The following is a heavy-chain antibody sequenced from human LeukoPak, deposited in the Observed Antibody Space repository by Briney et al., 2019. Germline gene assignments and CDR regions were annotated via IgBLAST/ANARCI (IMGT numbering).Heavy chain of an antibody. V-gene: IGHV4-34*01. D-gene: IGHD6-19*01. CDR2: INHSGST. CDR3: ARSRGSGWYREWYFDY. Sequence: SETLSLTCAVYGGSFSGYYWSWIRQPPGKGLEWIGEINHSGSTNYNPSLKSRVTISVDTSKNQFSLKLSSVTAADTAVYYCARSRGSGWYREWYFDYWGQGTLVTVPS. CDR1: GGSFSGYY. J-gene: IGHJ4*02.